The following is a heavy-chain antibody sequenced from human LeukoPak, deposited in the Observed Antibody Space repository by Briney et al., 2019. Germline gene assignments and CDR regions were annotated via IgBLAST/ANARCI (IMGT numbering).Heavy chain of an antibody. CDR2: IYYSGST. Sequence: PSETLSLTCTVSGGSISSYYWSWIRQPPGKGLEWIGYIYYSGSTNYNPSLKGRVTISIDTSKNQFSLKLTSVTAADTAVYYCARLSILAARVDYWGQGTLVTVSS. D-gene: IGHD6-6*01. CDR3: ARLSILAARVDY. V-gene: IGHV4-59*08. CDR1: GGSISSYY. J-gene: IGHJ4*02.